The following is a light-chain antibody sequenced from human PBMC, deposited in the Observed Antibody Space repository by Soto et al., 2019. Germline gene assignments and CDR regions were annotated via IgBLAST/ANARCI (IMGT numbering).Light chain of an antibody. CDR3: QQYNTYLTWT. Sequence: DTQMTQSPSTLSASVEDRVPITCRASQRVSMWLAWFQQKPGKAPRLLIYGASDLESGVPSRFSGSGSGTEFTLTISSLQPEDAATYYCQQYNTYLTWTFGQGTKVDIK. V-gene: IGKV1-5*01. CDR1: QRVSMW. CDR2: GAS. J-gene: IGKJ1*01.